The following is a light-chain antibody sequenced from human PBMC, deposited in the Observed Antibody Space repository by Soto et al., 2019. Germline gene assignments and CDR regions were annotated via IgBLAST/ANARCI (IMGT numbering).Light chain of an antibody. Sequence: EIVMTQSPATLSVSPGESATLSCRASQSVSSDLAWYQHKPGQAPRLLIYGASTRATGIPARFSGSGSGTEFTLTISSLQSEDFAVYYCQQYNSWPPLYTFGQGTKLEIK. J-gene: IGKJ2*01. V-gene: IGKV3-15*01. CDR1: QSVSSD. CDR3: QQYNSWPPLYT. CDR2: GAS.